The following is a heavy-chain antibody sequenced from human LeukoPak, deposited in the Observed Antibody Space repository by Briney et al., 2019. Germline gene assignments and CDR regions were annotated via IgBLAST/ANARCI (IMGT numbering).Heavy chain of an antibody. CDR1: GFTFSSYG. CDR2: ISYDGSNK. V-gene: IGHV3-30*18. Sequence: GGSLRLSCAASGFTFSSYGMHWVRQAPGKGLEWVAVISYDGSNKYYADSVKGRFTISRDNSKNTPYLQMNSLRVEDTAVYYCAKDLGIAVAPAGYFDYWGQGTLVTVSS. J-gene: IGHJ4*02. D-gene: IGHD6-19*01. CDR3: AKDLGIAVAPAGYFDY.